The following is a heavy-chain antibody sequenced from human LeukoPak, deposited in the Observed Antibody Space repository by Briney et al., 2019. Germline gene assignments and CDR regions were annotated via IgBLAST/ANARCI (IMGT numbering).Heavy chain of an antibody. CDR3: AKDNRRHYTSGPNPDSLH. V-gene: IGHV3-48*04. Sequence: GGSLRLSCAASGFTFSSYSMNWVRQAPGKGLEWVSYISSSSSTIYYADSVKGRFTISRDNAKNSLYLQMNSLRVEDTAFYYCAKDNRRHYTSGPNPDSLHWGQGALVTVSS. D-gene: IGHD6-19*01. CDR2: ISSSSSTI. CDR1: GFTFSSYS. J-gene: IGHJ4*02.